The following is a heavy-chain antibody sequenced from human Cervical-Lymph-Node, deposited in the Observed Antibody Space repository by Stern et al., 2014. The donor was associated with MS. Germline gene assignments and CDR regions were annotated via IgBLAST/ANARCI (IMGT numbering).Heavy chain of an antibody. D-gene: IGHD1-7*01. CDR2: MNPDSGDT. CDR3: TRGPRT. CDR1: GYTFTRYD. J-gene: IGHJ4*02. V-gene: IGHV1-8*01. Sequence: VQLVESGAEVEKPGASVKVSCRASGYTFTRYDIHWVRRASGKGLEWMGWMNPDSGDTGIAQKFQARVTMTRDTSTSTAYLELHSLKSEDTAVYYCTRGPRTWGRGTLVTVSS.